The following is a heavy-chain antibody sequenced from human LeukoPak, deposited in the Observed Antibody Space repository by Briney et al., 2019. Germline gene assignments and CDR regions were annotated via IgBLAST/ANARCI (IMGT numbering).Heavy chain of an antibody. V-gene: IGHV3-48*03. Sequence: GGSLRLSCAASGFTFSSFGMNWVRQAPGKGLEWVSYISSSGSTIYYADSVKGRFTTSRDNAKNSLYLQMNSLRAEDTAVYYCARGYYDFWSGYYTYYFDYWGQGTLVTVSS. J-gene: IGHJ4*02. CDR3: ARGYYDFWSGYYTYYFDY. D-gene: IGHD3-3*01. CDR1: GFTFSSFG. CDR2: ISSSGSTI.